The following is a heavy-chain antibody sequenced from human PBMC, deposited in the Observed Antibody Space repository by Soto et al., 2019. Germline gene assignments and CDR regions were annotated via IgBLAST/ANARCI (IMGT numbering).Heavy chain of an antibody. J-gene: IGHJ4*02. CDR3: ARDWDGADYGSGQIGAFDY. D-gene: IGHD3-10*01. CDR2: ISYEGSNK. Sequence: QVQLVESGGGVVQPGRSLRLSCAASGFSFSSYVMHWVRQAPGKGLEWVAAISYEGSNKYYADSVKGRFTISRDNSKNTLYLQMNSLRAEDMAVYYCARDWDGADYGSGQIGAFDYWGQGTLVTVSS. CDR1: GFSFSSYV. V-gene: IGHV3-30-3*01.